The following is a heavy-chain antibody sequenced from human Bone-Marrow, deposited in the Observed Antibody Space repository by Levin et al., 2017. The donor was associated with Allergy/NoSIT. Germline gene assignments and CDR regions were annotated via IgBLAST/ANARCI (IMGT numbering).Heavy chain of an antibody. J-gene: IGHJ6*02. CDR3: VRGRPAMDNFYYNYYGMDV. D-gene: IGHD1-1*01. CDR1: GFTFSNYW. Sequence: LSLTCAASGFTFSNYWMHWVRPVAGKGLVWVARINSDETTINYADSVRGRFTISRDNAKNTVYLQMSSLRAEDTAVYYCVRGRPAMDNFYYNYYGMDVWGRGTTVTVSS. V-gene: IGHV3-74*01. CDR2: INSDETTI.